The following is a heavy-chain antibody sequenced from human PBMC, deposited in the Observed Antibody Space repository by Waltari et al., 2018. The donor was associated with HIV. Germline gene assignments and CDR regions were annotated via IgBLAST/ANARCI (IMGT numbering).Heavy chain of an antibody. CDR2: IYPADSDT. Sequence: EVRLVQSGTEVKKPGESLKISCKGFGYSFSSYWVGWVRQTPGKGLEWMGIIYPADSDTRYSVSFQGQVTISADKSISTAYLQWSRLKASDTAMYYCVRQDGELVPMDVWGQGTTVIVSS. D-gene: IGHD3-10*01. J-gene: IGHJ6*02. CDR3: VRQDGELVPMDV. CDR1: GYSFSSYW. V-gene: IGHV5-51*01.